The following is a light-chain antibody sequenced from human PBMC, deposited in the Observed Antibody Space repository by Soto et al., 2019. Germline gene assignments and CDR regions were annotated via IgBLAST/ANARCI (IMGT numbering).Light chain of an antibody. CDR2: AAS. Sequence: DIQMTQSPSSLSASVGDRVTITCRASQSISSYLNWYQQKPGKAPKLLIYAASSLQSGVPSRFSGSGSATDFTLTISSLQPEDFATYYCQQSYSTPTTLGQGTQVDIK. CDR1: QSISSY. CDR3: QQSYSTPTT. V-gene: IGKV1-39*01. J-gene: IGKJ1*01.